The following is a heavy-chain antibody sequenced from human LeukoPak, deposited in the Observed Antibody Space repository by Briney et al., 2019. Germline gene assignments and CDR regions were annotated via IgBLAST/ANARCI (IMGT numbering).Heavy chain of an antibody. CDR3: ASRFDY. CDR2: INEGGSDK. J-gene: IGHJ4*02. V-gene: IGHV3-7*01. Sequence: PGGSLRLSCAGSEFTFSDYWMTWVRQAPGKGLEWVANINEGGSDKYYVDSVKGRFTISRDNAENSVFLQMNSLRAEDTAVYYCASRFDYWGQGTLVTVSS. CDR1: EFTFSDYW.